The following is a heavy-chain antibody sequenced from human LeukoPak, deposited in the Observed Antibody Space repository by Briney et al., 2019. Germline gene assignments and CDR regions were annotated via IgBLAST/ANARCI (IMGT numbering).Heavy chain of an antibody. CDR3: ARDCSGGSCYGAFDI. CDR1: GGSFSSGSYY. D-gene: IGHD2-15*01. J-gene: IGHJ3*02. CDR2: IYDSGST. V-gene: IGHV4-30-4*08. Sequence: SETLSLTCTVSGGSFSSGSYYWSWIRQPPGTGLEWIGYIYDSGSTYYNPSLKSRITISVDTSENRFSLKLSSVTATDTAVYYCARDCSGGSCYGAFDIWGQGTMVTVSS.